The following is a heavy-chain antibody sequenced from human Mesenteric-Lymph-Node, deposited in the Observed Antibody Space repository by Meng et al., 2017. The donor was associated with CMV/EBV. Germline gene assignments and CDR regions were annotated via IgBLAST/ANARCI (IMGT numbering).Heavy chain of an antibody. CDR1: GFAFSSYA. J-gene: IGHJ5*02. V-gene: IGHV3-30*09. CDR2: ISNDGSEK. Sequence: GGSLRLSCAASGFAFSSYAMHWVRQAPGKGLEWAAVISNDGSEKFYADSVKGRFAISRDNARASLYLQMDYLRIEDTAVYYCAREVPGGAVTMDLWGQGALVTVSS. D-gene: IGHD5-24*01. CDR3: AREVPGGAVTMDL.